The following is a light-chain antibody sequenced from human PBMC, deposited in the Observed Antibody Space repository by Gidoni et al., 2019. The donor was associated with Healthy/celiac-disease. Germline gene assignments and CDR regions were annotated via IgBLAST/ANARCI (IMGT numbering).Light chain of an antibody. J-gene: IGKJ2*01. CDR2: GAS. CDR1: QSVSSS. V-gene: IGKV3-15*01. Sequence: EIVMTQSQATLSVSPGERATLSCRASQSVSSSLAWYQQKPGQAPRLLIYGASTRATGIPARFSGSGSGTEFTLTISSLQSEDFAVYYCQQYNNWPPMYTFGQGTKLEIK. CDR3: QQYNNWPPMYT.